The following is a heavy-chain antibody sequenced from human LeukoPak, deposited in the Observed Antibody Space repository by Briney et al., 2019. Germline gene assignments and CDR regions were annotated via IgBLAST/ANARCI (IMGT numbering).Heavy chain of an antibody. CDR3: ARDSRGANITWGYYMDV. CDR1: GYSISSDYY. J-gene: IGHJ6*03. D-gene: IGHD1-26*01. Sequence: SETLSLTCIVSGYSISSDYYWGWIRQPPGKGLEWIGSIYHSGSTYYNPSLKSRITISVDTSKNQFSLKMSSVTSADTAVYYCARDSRGANITWGYYMDVWGKGTTVSVSS. V-gene: IGHV4-38-2*02. CDR2: IYHSGST.